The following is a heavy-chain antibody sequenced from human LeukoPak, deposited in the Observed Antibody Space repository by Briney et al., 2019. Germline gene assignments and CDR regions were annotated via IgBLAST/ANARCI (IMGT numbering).Heavy chain of an antibody. CDR1: GLTFSSYG. CDR2: ISTTGGTT. CDR3: ARDRYYGSGSLGAFDI. V-gene: IGHV3-23*01. J-gene: IGHJ3*02. D-gene: IGHD3-10*01. Sequence: GGSLRLSCAASGLTFSSYGMSWVRQAPGRGLEWVSAISTTGGTTYYADSVRGRFTISRDNAKNSLYLQMNSLRAEDTAVYYCARDRYYGSGSLGAFDIWGQGTMVTVSS.